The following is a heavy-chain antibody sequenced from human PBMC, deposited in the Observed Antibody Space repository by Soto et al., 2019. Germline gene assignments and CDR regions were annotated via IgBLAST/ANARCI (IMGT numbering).Heavy chain of an antibody. D-gene: IGHD2-15*01. Sequence: QVQLVQSGAEVKKPGASVKVSCKASGYTFTSYDINWVRQATGQGLEWMGWMNPNSGNTGYAQKFQGRVTMTRNTSISTGYMDVRSLRCDDTAVYYCAREVCSGGGCFRMDVWGQGTTVTVSS. CDR1: GYTFTSYD. V-gene: IGHV1-8*01. CDR2: MNPNSGNT. CDR3: AREVCSGGGCFRMDV. J-gene: IGHJ6*02.